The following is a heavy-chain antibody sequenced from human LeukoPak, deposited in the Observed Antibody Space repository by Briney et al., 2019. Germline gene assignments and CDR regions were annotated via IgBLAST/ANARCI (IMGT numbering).Heavy chain of an antibody. CDR1: GGSISSGGYY. CDR2: IYYSGST. J-gene: IGHJ5*02. Sequence: SQTLSLTCTVSGGSISSGGYYWSWIRQHPGTGLEWIGYIYYSGSTYYNPSLKSRVTISVDTSKNQFSLKLSSVTAADTAVYYCAREKGYCSGGSCYRGHNWFDPWGQGTLVTVSS. D-gene: IGHD2-15*01. V-gene: IGHV4-31*03. CDR3: AREKGYCSGGSCYRGHNWFDP.